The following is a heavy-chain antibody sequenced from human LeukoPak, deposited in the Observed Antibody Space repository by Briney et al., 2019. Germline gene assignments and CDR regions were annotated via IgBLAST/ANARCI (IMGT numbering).Heavy chain of an antibody. CDR2: IRAGGGTT. J-gene: IGHJ5*01. V-gene: IGHV3-23*01. Sequence: PGGSLRLSCAASGFTFNNYAMSWVRQAPGKGLEWVSAIRAGGGTTYYADSVKGRFTISRDNSENTLFLQMNSLRAEDTAVYYCAKEPREYCSSTSCPNWFDSWGQGTLVTVSS. CDR3: AKEPREYCSSTSCPNWFDS. D-gene: IGHD2-2*01. CDR1: GFTFNNYA.